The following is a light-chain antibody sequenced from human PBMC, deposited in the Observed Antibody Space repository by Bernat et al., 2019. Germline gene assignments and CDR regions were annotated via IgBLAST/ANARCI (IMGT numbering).Light chain of an antibody. J-gene: IGKJ3*01. V-gene: IGKV1-33*01. CDR1: QNTRKY. CDR3: QPYDNLPTFT. Sequence: DIQMTQSPSSLSASVGDRVSISCQASQNTRKYLNWYQQKAGKAPKVLIYDASNLDTGVPSRFSGSGSGTLFTLTINNLQPEDSATYYCQPYDNLPTFTFGPGTKVEIE. CDR2: DAS.